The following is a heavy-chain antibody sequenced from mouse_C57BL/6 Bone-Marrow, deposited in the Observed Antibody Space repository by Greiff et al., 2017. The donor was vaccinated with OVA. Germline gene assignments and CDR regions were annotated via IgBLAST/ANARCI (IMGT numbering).Heavy chain of an antibody. D-gene: IGHD1-1*01. CDR1: GYTFTSYW. CDR2: IHPNSGST. CDR3: ASEYYGNLYAMYY. V-gene: IGHV1-64*01. J-gene: IGHJ4*01. Sequence: QVQLKQPGAELVKPGASVKLSCKASGYTFTSYWMHWVKQRPGQGLEWIGMIHPNSGSTNYNEKFKSKATLTVEKSSSTAYMQLSSLTSEDSAVSYCASEYYGNLYAMYYSGQGTSHTVSS.